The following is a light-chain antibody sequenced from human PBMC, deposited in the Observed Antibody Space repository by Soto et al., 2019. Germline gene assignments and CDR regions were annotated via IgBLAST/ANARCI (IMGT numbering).Light chain of an antibody. J-gene: IGLJ1*01. V-gene: IGLV2-14*01. CDR2: EVS. CDR1: ISDVGGYNY. CDR3: RSYTSSRAYV. Sequence: QSLLTQTACVSGSPGQSITISCTGTISDVGGYNYVSWYQQQSGKAPKLMIHEVSNRPSGVSNRFSGSKSGNTASLTISGLQAEDEADYYCRSYTSSRAYVFGIGTKVTVL.